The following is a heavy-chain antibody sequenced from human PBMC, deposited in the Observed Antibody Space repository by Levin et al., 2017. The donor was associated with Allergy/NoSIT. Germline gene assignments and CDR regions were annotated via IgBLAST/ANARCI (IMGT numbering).Heavy chain of an antibody. Sequence: SLKISCAASGFTFSNFVIHWVRQAPGKGLEWVSAIWYDGSNKYYRDSVKGRFTISRDNSKNTLYLQMDSLRVEDTAVYYCARDRYSAVAGIDWTHPLDCWGQGALVTVSS. V-gene: IGHV3-33*01. J-gene: IGHJ4*02. CDR1: GFTFSNFV. D-gene: IGHD6-19*01. CDR2: IWYDGSNK. CDR3: ARDRYSAVAGIDWTHPLDC.